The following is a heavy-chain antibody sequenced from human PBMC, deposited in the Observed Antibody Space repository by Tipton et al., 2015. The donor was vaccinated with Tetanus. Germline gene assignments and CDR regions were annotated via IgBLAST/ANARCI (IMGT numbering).Heavy chain of an antibody. CDR1: GGSISSYY. Sequence: TLSLTCTVSGGSISSYYWSWIRQPPGKGLEWIGYIYYSGSTNYNPSLKSRVTISVDTSKNQFSLKLSSVTAADTAVYYCARDHCYDSSSWFGPWGQGTLVTVSS. V-gene: IGHV4-59*01. J-gene: IGHJ5*02. CDR3: ARDHCYDSSSWFGP. D-gene: IGHD3-22*01. CDR2: IYYSGST.